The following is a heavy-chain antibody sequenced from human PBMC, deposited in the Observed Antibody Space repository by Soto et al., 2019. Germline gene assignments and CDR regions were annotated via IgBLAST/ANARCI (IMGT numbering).Heavy chain of an antibody. D-gene: IGHD2-2*01. CDR1: GGSISSGGYY. J-gene: IGHJ6*03. CDR3: ARVPVVPAANAYYMDV. CDR2: IYYSGST. V-gene: IGHV4-31*03. Sequence: QVQLQESGPGLVKPSQTLSLTCTVSGGSISSGGYYWSWIRQHPGNGLEWIGYIYYSGSTYYNPSLKCRVTRSVDTSKNQFSLKLSSVTAADTAVYYCARVPVVPAANAYYMDVWGKGTTVTVSS.